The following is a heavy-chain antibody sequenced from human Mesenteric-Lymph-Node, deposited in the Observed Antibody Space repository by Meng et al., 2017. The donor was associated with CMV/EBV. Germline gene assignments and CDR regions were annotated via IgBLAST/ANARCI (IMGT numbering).Heavy chain of an antibody. Sequence: GGSLRLSCAASGFTFSSYWMSWVRQAPGKGLEWVANIKQGGSEKYYVDSVKGRFTISRDNAKNSLYLQMNSLRAEDTAVYYCAKTVHRERYFQHWGQGTLVTVSS. CDR2: IKQGGSEK. J-gene: IGHJ1*01. V-gene: IGHV3-7*03. CDR3: AKTVHRERYFQH. CDR1: GFTFSSYW. D-gene: IGHD1-1*01.